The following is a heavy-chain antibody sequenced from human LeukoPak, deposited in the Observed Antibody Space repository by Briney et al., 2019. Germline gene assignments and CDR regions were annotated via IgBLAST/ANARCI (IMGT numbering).Heavy chain of an antibody. J-gene: IGHJ4*02. CDR1: GYTFTSYD. V-gene: IGHV1-8*01. CDR2: MSPNSGDT. CDR3: ARTGEGGFDY. Sequence: ASVKVSCKASGYTFTSYDFNWVRQATGQRPEWMGWMSPNSGDTGYAQKFQDRVTMTRNTSISTAYMELSSLRSDDTAVYYCARTGEGGFDYWGQGTLVTVSS. D-gene: IGHD7-27*01.